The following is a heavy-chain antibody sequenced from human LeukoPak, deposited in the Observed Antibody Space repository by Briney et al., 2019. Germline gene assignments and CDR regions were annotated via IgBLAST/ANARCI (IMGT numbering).Heavy chain of an antibody. CDR3: ARVLTGARDAFDI. Sequence: GASVKVSCKASGYTFTGYYMHWVRQAPGQGLEWMGWINPNSGGTNYAQKFQGRVTMTRDTSISTAYMELSGLRSDDTAVYYCARVLTGARDAFDIWGQGTMVTVSS. CDR1: GYTFTGYY. D-gene: IGHD7-27*01. CDR2: INPNSGGT. V-gene: IGHV1-2*02. J-gene: IGHJ3*02.